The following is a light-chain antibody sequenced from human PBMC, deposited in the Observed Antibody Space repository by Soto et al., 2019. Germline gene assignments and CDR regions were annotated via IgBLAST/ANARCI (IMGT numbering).Light chain of an antibody. J-gene: IGKJ5*01. CDR1: QSISSY. CDR3: QQYYSYPQIT. CDR2: AAA. Sequence: AIRMTQSPSSLSSSTGDRVTLSCRASQSISSYLSWYQQKPGKAPKLLLYAAATLQSGGPSRCFRGRSWGNFALTISCLQYEDDATYYYQQYYSYPQITFGQGTRLEIK. V-gene: IGKV1-8*01.